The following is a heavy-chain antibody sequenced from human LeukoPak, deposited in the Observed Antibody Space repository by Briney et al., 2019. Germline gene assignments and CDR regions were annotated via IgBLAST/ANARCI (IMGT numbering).Heavy chain of an antibody. D-gene: IGHD3-10*01. CDR3: AREYRGEYYFAH. CDR1: GFTVSSNY. V-gene: IGHV3-66*01. CDR2: IYSGGST. J-gene: IGHJ4*02. Sequence: PGGSLRLSCAASGFTVSSNYMSWVRQAPGKGLEWFSVIYSGGSTYYADSVKGRFTISRDNSKNTLYLQMNSLRAEDTAVYYCAREYRGEYYFAHWGQGTLVTVSS.